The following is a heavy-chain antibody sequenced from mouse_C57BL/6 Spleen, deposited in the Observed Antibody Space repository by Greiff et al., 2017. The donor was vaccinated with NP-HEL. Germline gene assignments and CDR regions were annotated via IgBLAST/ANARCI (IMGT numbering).Heavy chain of an antibody. V-gene: IGHV1-64*01. Sequence: QVQLQQPGAELVKPGASVKLSCKASGYTFTSYWMHWVKQRPGQGLEWIGMIHPNSGSTNYNEKFKSKATLTVAKSSSTDYMQLSSLTSEDSAVYYCARFYYGIVFDYWGQGTTLTVSS. D-gene: IGHD2-1*01. CDR2: IHPNSGST. J-gene: IGHJ2*01. CDR3: ARFYYGIVFDY. CDR1: GYTFTSYW.